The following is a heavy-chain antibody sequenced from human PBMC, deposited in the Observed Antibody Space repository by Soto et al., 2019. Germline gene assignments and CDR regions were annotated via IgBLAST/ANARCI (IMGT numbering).Heavy chain of an antibody. CDR2: INLWETT. CDR3: ARVSSSWDYYYYYMDV. J-gene: IGHJ6*03. Sequence: SETLSLTCAVYGGSFNGHSGYSWSWIRQSPGKGLEWIGEINLWETTNYNPSLKGRVTISIDTSKNQFSLKLSSVTAADTAVYYCARVSSSWDYYYYYMDVWGKGTTVTVSS. CDR1: GGSFNGHSGYS. D-gene: IGHD6-13*01. V-gene: IGHV4-34*01.